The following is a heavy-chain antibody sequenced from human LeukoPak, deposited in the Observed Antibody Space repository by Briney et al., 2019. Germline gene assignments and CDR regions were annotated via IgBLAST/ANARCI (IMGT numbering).Heavy chain of an antibody. J-gene: IGHJ5*02. CDR2: ISYDGSNK. V-gene: IGHV3-30*04. Sequence: PGGSLRLSCAASGFTFSSYAMHWVRQAPGKGLEWVAVISYDGSNKYYADSVKGRFTISRDNPKNTLYLQMNSLRAEDTAVYYCARDERLNDFWSGYYLKYNWFDPWGQGTLVTVSS. CDR1: GFTFSSYA. D-gene: IGHD3-3*01. CDR3: ARDERLNDFWSGYYLKYNWFDP.